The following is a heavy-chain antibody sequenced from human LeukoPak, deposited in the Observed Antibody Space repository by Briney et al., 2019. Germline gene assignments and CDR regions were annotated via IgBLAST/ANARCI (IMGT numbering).Heavy chain of an antibody. D-gene: IGHD6-19*01. CDR3: ASGYSSGWYIPEFDY. CDR2: IIPIFGTA. J-gene: IGHJ4*02. V-gene: IGHV1-69*13. CDR1: GGTFSSYA. Sequence: SVKVSCKASGGTFSSYAISWVRQAPGQGLEWMGGIIPIFGTANYAQKFQGRVTITADESTSTAYMELSSLRSEDTAVYYCASGYSSGWYIPEFDYWGQGTLVTVSS.